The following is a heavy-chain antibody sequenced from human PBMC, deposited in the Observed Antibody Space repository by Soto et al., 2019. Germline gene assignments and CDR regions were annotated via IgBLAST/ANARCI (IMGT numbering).Heavy chain of an antibody. D-gene: IGHD4-17*01. J-gene: IGHJ4*02. Sequence: AETLSLTCTVSSSSVSSYYWTWIRQSPGKGLEWIGYIYYSGYTNYNPSLKSRITISVDTSKNQFSLKLSSVTPADPAVYYCAGGGMTTVPYWGQGTLVTV. CDR2: IYYSGYT. CDR1: SSSVSSYY. CDR3: AGGGMTTVPY. V-gene: IGHV4-59*02.